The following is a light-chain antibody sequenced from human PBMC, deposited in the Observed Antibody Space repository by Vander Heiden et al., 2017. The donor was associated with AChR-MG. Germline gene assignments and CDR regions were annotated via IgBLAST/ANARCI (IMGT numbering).Light chain of an antibody. CDR1: SSDVGSYNL. J-gene: IGLJ2*01. CDR2: EVS. Sequence: QSALTQPASVSGSPGQSITISCTGTSSDVGSYNLVSWYQQHPGKAPKLMIYEVSKRPSGVSNRFSGSKSGNTASLTISGLQAEDEADYYCCSYASSSTFADVVFGGGTKLTVL. V-gene: IGLV2-23*02. CDR3: CSYASSSTFADVV.